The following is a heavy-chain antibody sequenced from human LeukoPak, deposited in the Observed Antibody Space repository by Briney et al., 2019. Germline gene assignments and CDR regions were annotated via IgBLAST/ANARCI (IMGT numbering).Heavy chain of an antibody. D-gene: IGHD6-19*01. CDR3: ARDPRSEAGSSYYYYYGMDV. CDR1: GGSISSYY. V-gene: IGHV4-4*07. Sequence: SETLSLTCTVSGGSISSYYWAWIRQPAGKGLEWIGRIYTSGSTNYNPSLKSRVTMSVDTSENQFSLKLSSGTAADTAVYYCARDPRSEAGSSYYYYYGMDVWGQGTTVTVSS. CDR2: IYTSGST. J-gene: IGHJ6*02.